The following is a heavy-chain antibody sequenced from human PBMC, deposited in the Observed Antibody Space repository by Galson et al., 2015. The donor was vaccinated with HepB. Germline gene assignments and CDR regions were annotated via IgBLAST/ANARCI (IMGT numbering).Heavy chain of an antibody. Sequence: SLRLSCAASGFTFSNAWMSWVRQAPGKGLEWVGRIKSKTDGGTTDYAAPVKGRFTISRDDSKNTLYLQMNSLKTEDTAVYYCTTAHDYGDLPFDYWGQGTLVTVSS. CDR3: TTAHDYGDLPFDY. CDR1: GFTFSNAW. D-gene: IGHD4-17*01. J-gene: IGHJ4*02. V-gene: IGHV3-15*01. CDR2: IKSKTDGGTT.